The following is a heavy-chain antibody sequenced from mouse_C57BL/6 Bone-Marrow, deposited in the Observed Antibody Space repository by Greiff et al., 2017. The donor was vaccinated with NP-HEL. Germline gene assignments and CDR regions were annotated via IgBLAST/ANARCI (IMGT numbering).Heavy chain of an antibody. V-gene: IGHV5-6*01. J-gene: IGHJ2*01. CDR1: GFTFSSYG. CDR2: ISSGGSYT. CDR3: ARRVYPDYFDY. Sequence: EVQLVESGGDLVKPGGSLKLSCAASGFTFSSYGMSWVRQTPDKRLEWVATISSGGSYTYYPDSVKGRFTISRDNAKNTLYLQMSSLKSEYTAMYYCARRVYPDYFDYWGQGTTLTVSS.